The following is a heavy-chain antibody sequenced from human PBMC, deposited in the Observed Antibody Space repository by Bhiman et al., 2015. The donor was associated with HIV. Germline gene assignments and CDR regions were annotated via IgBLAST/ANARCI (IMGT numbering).Heavy chain of an antibody. D-gene: IGHD3-10*01. V-gene: IGHV3-11*04. Sequence: QVQLVESGGGLVKPGGSLRLSCAVSGFSSRDYYMTWIRQAPGKGLEWVAHISTTGDTIYYADSVKGRFTISRDTAKNSLYLQMNSLRADDTALYYCARDRGVYDALNIWGHGTLVTVSS. J-gene: IGHJ3*02. CDR3: ARDRGVYDALNI. CDR2: ISTTGDTI. CDR1: GFSSRDYY.